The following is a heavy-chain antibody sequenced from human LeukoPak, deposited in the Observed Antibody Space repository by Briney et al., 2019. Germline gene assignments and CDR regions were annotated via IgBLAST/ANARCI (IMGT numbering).Heavy chain of an antibody. CDR2: INWNGGST. V-gene: IGHV3-20*04. CDR1: GFTFYDYG. Sequence: GGSLRLSCAASGFTFYDYGMSWVRQAPGKGLEWVSGINWNGGSTVYADSVKGRFTISRDNAKNSLYLQMNSLRAEDTALYYCALDDYGDYDGFMDVWGKGTTVTVSS. D-gene: IGHD4-17*01. CDR3: ALDDYGDYDGFMDV. J-gene: IGHJ6*03.